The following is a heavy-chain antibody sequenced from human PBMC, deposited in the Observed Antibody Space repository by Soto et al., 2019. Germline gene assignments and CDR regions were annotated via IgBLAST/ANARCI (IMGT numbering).Heavy chain of an antibody. J-gene: IGHJ4*02. D-gene: IGHD1-26*01. CDR2: TSAFYGNS. V-gene: IGHV1-18*04. CDR3: ARRVGAGSPLDY. Sequence: QVRLVQSAAEVKKHGASVTVSCKASGYPFSSYGITWVRQAPGQGLEWMGWTSAFYGNSTYSEKFQGRVTMTIDTSTSTAYLALTRLTSAASAVYYCARRVGAGSPLDYWGLGTLVTVSS. CDR1: GYPFSSYG.